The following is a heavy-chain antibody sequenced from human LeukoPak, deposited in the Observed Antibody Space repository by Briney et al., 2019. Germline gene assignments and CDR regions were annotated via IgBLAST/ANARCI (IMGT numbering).Heavy chain of an antibody. D-gene: IGHD1-26*01. J-gene: IGHJ2*01. CDR2: INPNSDGT. Sequence: ASVKVSCKASGYTFTGYYMHWVRQAPGQGLEWMGWINPNSDGTNYAQKFQGRVTMTRDTSISTAYMELSRLRSDDTAVYYCARDRGLDSGSYSNWYFDLWGRGTLVTVSS. CDR1: GYTFTGYY. CDR3: ARDRGLDSGSYSNWYFDL. V-gene: IGHV1-2*02.